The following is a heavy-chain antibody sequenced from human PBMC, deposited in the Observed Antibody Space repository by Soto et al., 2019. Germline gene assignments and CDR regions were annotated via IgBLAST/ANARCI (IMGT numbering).Heavy chain of an antibody. Sequence: QVQLVESGGGVVQPGRSLRLSCAASGFTFSSYAMHWVRQAPGKGLEWVAVISYDGSNKYYADSVKGRFTISRDNSKNTLYLQMNSLRAEDTAVYYCAREGQLVRLLHYYGMDVWGQGTTVTVSS. D-gene: IGHD6-6*01. J-gene: IGHJ6*02. CDR3: AREGQLVRLLHYYGMDV. V-gene: IGHV3-30-3*01. CDR1: GFTFSSYA. CDR2: ISYDGSNK.